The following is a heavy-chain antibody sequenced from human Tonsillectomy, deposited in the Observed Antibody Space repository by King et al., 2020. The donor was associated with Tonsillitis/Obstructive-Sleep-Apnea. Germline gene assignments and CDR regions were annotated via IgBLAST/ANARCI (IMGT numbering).Heavy chain of an antibody. CDR2: IYYSGST. Sequence: LQLQESGPGLVKPSETLSLTCTVSGGSISSSSYYWGWIRQPPGQGLEWIGSIYYSGSTYYNPSLKSRVTISVDTSKNQFSLKLSSVTAADTAVYYCARQPVAGTAWFDPWGQGTLVTVSS. D-gene: IGHD6-19*01. CDR3: ARQPVAGTAWFDP. CDR1: GGSISSSSYY. J-gene: IGHJ5*02. V-gene: IGHV4-39*01.